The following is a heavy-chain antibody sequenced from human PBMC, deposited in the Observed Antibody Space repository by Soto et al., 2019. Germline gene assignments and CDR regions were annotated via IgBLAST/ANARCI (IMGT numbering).Heavy chain of an antibody. CDR2: IWSDGSTK. CDR3: ARVFHWSGYRYALDV. CDR1: GFTFSSSV. D-gene: IGHD5-12*01. Sequence: QVQLEESGGGVVQPGRSLRLSCAASGFTFSSSVMHWVRQAPGRGLEWVAVIWSDGSTKYYADSVTGRFAICSDNSINTLSLQIRRLSAEDTAVYYDARVFHWSGYRYALDVWGQGTTVTVSS. V-gene: IGHV3-33*01. J-gene: IGHJ6*02.